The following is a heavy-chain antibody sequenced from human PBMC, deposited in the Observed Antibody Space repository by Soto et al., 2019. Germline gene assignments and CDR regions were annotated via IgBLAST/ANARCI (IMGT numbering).Heavy chain of an antibody. Sequence: ASVKVSCKASGYSFTDYHIHWVRQAPGQGLEWLGRINPKSGGTSTAQKFQGWVTMTRDRSISTVYMELTRLRSDDTAVYFCTRGHSTDCSNGVCSFFYNHEMDVWGQGTTVTVSS. CDR1: GYSFTDYH. J-gene: IGHJ6*02. D-gene: IGHD2-8*01. CDR2: INPKSGGT. CDR3: TRGHSTDCSNGVCSFFYNHEMDV. V-gene: IGHV1-2*04.